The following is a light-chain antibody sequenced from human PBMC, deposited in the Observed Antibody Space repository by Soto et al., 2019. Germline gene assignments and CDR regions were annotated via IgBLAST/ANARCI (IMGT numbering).Light chain of an antibody. CDR1: SSDVGGYNY. J-gene: IGLJ1*01. Sequence: QSALTQPASVSGSPGQSITIPCTGTSSDVGGYNYVSWYQQHPGKAPKLMIYDVSNRPSGVSYRFSGSKSGNTASLTISGLQAEDEADYYCISYTTSGTYVFGTGTKVTV. CDR3: ISYTTSGTYV. V-gene: IGLV2-14*01. CDR2: DVS.